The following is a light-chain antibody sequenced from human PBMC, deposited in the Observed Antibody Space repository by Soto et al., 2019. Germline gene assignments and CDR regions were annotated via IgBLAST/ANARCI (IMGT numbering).Light chain of an antibody. CDR1: QGISSY. CDR3: QQSYSTPWT. CDR2: EAS. Sequence: AIRMTQSPSSFSASTGDRVTITCRASQGISSYLAWYQQQPGKAPKLLIYEASTLHSGVPSRFSGSGSGTDFTLTISSLQPEDFATYYCQQSYSTPWTFGQGTKVDIK. J-gene: IGKJ1*01. V-gene: IGKV1-8*01.